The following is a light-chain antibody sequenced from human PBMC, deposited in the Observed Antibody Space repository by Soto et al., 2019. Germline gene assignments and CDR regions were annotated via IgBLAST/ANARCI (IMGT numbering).Light chain of an antibody. V-gene: IGKV1-33*01. CDR2: DAS. CDR1: QDISNY. Sequence: DIQMTQSPSSLSASVGDRVTITCQASQDISNYLNWYQQKLGKAPKLLIYDASNLETGVPSRFSGSGSGTDFTFTISSLQHEDIATYYCQQYSHLITFGQGTRLEIK. J-gene: IGKJ5*01. CDR3: QQYSHLIT.